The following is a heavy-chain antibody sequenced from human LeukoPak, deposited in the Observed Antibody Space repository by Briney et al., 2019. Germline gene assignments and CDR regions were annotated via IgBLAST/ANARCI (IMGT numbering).Heavy chain of an antibody. CDR3: ARGQTKDYFDTSGYY. CDR2: INHSGST. V-gene: IGHV4-34*01. Sequence: KPSETLSLTCAVYGGSFSGYYWSWIRQPPGKGLEWIGEINHSGSTNYNPSLKSRVTISGDTSKNHFSLRLSSLTAADSAVYYCARGQTKDYFDTSGYYWSQGTLVTVSS. J-gene: IGHJ4*02. CDR1: GGSFSGYY. D-gene: IGHD3-22*01.